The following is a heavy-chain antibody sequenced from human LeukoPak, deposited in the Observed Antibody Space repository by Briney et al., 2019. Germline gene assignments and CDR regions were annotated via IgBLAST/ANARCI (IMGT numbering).Heavy chain of an antibody. Sequence: PGGSLRLSCAASGFTFSSYWMSWVRQAPGKGLGWVANIKQDGSEKYYVDSVKGRFTISRDNAKNSLYLQMNSLRAEDTAVYYCARDDTYYDFWSGYYLTSSFDYWGQGTLVTVSS. J-gene: IGHJ4*02. D-gene: IGHD3-3*01. CDR1: GFTFSSYW. CDR3: ARDDTYYDFWSGYYLTSSFDY. V-gene: IGHV3-7*01. CDR2: IKQDGSEK.